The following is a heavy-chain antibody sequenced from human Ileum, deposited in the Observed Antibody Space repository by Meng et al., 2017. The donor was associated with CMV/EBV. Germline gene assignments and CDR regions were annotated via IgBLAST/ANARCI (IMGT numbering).Heavy chain of an antibody. D-gene: IGHD2-2*01. CDR3: ARELSPFCTSTSCLSDAFDM. Sequence: GESLKISCAVSGSTFNTYIMHWVRQAPGKGLEWVADISHDGADKYWADSVKGRFTISRDNSKNMLYLQMDSLRPEDTAVYYCARELSPFCTSTSCLSDAFDMWGQGTMVTVSS. V-gene: IGHV3-30*04. CDR1: GSTFNTYI. CDR2: ISHDGADK. J-gene: IGHJ3*02.